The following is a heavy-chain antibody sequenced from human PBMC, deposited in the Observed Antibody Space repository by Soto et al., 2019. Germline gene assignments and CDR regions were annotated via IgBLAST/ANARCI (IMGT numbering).Heavy chain of an antibody. J-gene: IGHJ4*02. D-gene: IGHD1-26*01. V-gene: IGHV1-18*01. CDR1: GYTFTSYG. CDR3: ARDRLGATGDY. Sequence: ASVKVSCKASGYTFTSYGISWVRQTPGQGLEWMGWISAYNSNINYAQKLQGRVTMTTDTSTSTAYMELRSLRSDDTAVYFCARDRLGATGDYWGQGTLVTVSS. CDR2: ISAYNSNI.